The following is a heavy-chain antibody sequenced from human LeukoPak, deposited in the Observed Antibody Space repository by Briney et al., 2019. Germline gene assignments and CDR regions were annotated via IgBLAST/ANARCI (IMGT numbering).Heavy chain of an antibody. D-gene: IGHD2-15*01. J-gene: IGHJ6*03. CDR2: INTNTGNP. Sequence: ASVKVSCKASGYTFTSYAMNWVRQAPGQGLEWMGWINTNTGNPTYAQGFTGRFVFSLDTSVSTAYLQISSLKAEDTAVYYCARKSVAATPRDIVYQYYSMDVWGKGTTVTVSS. CDR3: ARKSVAATPRDIVYQYYSMDV. CDR1: GYTFTSYA. V-gene: IGHV7-4-1*02.